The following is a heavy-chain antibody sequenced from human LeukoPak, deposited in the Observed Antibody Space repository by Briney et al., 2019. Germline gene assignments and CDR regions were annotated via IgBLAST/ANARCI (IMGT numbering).Heavy chain of an antibody. D-gene: IGHD5-24*01. J-gene: IGHJ4*02. CDR1: GDSIISTIYR. CDR2: IHYSGNT. CDR3: ARLHDLDY. V-gene: IGHV4-39*01. Sequence: SETLSLTCTLSGDSIISTIYRWGWIRQPPGKGLEWMGSIHYSGNTYYNPSLKSRVTMSVDTSKNQSSLKVRSVTATDTAVYYCARLHDLDYWGQGILVAVFS.